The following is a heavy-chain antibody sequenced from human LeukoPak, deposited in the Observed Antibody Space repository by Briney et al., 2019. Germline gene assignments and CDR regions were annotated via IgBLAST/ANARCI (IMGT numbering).Heavy chain of an antibody. CDR2: ISNTGTT. CDR1: GFSVGNNH. D-gene: IGHD4-23*01. V-gene: IGHV3-66*01. J-gene: IGHJ4*02. Sequence: GGSLRLSCAVSGFSVGNNHLTWVRLAPGQGLECVSTISNTGTTFYADSMKGRLTISRDISKNTLYLQMNSLRVEDTAIYYCAGYGGFSIWGQGTLVTVSS. CDR3: AGYGGFSI.